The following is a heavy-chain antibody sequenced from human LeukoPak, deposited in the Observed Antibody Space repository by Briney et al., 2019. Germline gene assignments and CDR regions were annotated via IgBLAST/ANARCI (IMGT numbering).Heavy chain of an antibody. Sequence: ASVKVSCKASGYTFTSYGISWVRQAPGQGLEWMGWISAYNGNTNYAQKLQGRVTMTTDTSTSTAYMELRSLRSDDTAVYYCARKGVGITMIVVDGDAFDIWGQGTMVTVSS. CDR3: ARKGVGITMIVVDGDAFDI. V-gene: IGHV1-18*01. CDR1: GYTFTSYG. D-gene: IGHD3-22*01. CDR2: ISAYNGNT. J-gene: IGHJ3*02.